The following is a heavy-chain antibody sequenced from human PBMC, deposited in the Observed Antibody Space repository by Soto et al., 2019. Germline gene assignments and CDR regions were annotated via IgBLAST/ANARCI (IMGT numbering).Heavy chain of an antibody. V-gene: IGHV1-46*01. CDR2: INPSGGST. Sequence: GASVKVSCKASGYTFTSYYMHWVRQAPGQGLEWMGIINPSGGSTSYAQKFQGRVTMTRDTSTSTVYMELSSLRSEDTAVYYCARDCIAVAATPSPGGGMDVWGQGTTVTVSS. D-gene: IGHD6-19*01. CDR3: ARDCIAVAATPSPGGGMDV. J-gene: IGHJ6*02. CDR1: GYTFTSYY.